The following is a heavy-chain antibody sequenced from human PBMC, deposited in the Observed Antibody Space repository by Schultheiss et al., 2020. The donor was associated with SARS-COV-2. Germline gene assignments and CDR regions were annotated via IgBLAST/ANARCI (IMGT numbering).Heavy chain of an antibody. CDR1: GYTFTGYY. CDR2: INPSGGST. CDR3: ARDGWVLMAEGPTYYYYYMDV. Sequence: ASVKVSCKASGYTFTGYYMHWVRQAPGQGLEWMGIINPSGGSTSYAQKLQGRVTMTRDTSTSTVYMELSSLRSEDTAVYYCARDGWVLMAEGPTYYYYYMDVWGKGTTVTVSS. J-gene: IGHJ6*03. V-gene: IGHV1-46*04. D-gene: IGHD2-8*01.